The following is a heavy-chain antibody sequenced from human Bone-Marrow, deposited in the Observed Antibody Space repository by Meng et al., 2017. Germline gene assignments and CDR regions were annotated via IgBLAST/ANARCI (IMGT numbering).Heavy chain of an antibody. V-gene: IGHV3-7*01. Sequence: GESLKISCAASGFTFSSYCMSWVRQAPGKGLEWVANIKQDGSEKYYVDSVKGRFTISRDNAKNSLYLQMNSLRAEDTAVYYCARDFYGSSGYYYVGQTYYYYGMDVWGQGTTVTVSS. J-gene: IGHJ6*02. D-gene: IGHD3-22*01. CDR1: GFTFSSYC. CDR2: IKQDGSEK. CDR3: ARDFYGSSGYYYVGQTYYYYGMDV.